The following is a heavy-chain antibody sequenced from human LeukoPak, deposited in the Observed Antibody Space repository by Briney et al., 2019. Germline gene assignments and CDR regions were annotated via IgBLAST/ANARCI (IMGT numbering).Heavy chain of an antibody. CDR3: ARAPSDSSGWYPYYYYMDV. D-gene: IGHD6-19*01. CDR1: GGSISSSSYY. V-gene: IGHV4-39*01. CDR2: IYYSGST. Sequence: SETLSLTCTVSGGSISSSSYYWGWIRQPPGKGLEWIGSIYYSGSTYYNPSLKSRVTISVDTSKNQFSLKLSSVTAADTAVYYCARAPSDSSGWYPYYYYMDVWGKGTTVTVSS. J-gene: IGHJ6*03.